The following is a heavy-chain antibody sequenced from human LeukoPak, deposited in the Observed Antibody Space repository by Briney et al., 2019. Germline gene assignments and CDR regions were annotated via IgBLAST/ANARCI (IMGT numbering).Heavy chain of an antibody. CDR3: AKRFRGLQLYDY. D-gene: IGHD3-10*01. CDR2: ISGSGGST. V-gene: IGHV3-23*01. Sequence: GGSLRLSCAASGFTFSSYGMSWVRQPPGKGLEWVSAISGSGGSTYYADSVKGRFTISRDNSKNTLYLQMNSLRAEDTAVYYCAKRFRGLQLYDYWGQGTLVTVSS. J-gene: IGHJ4*02. CDR1: GFTFSSYG.